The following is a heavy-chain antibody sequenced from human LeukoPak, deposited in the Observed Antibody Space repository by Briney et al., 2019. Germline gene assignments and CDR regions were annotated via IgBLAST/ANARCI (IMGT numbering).Heavy chain of an antibody. V-gene: IGHV3-7*04. J-gene: IGHJ4*02. Sequence: GGSLTLSCAASGFTFSSYWMIWVRQAPGKGLEGVANIKQDGSEKYYVDSVKGRFTISRDNAKNSLYLQLNSLRAEDTAVYYCARAYGSGSYSLSPDYWGQGTLVTVS. CDR1: GFTFSSYW. D-gene: IGHD3-10*01. CDR3: ARAYGSGSYSLSPDY. CDR2: IKQDGSEK.